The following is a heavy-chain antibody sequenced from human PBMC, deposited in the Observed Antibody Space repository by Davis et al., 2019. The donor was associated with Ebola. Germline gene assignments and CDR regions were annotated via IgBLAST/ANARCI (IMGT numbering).Heavy chain of an antibody. Sequence: ASVKVSCKASGYTFTGYYMHWVRQAPGQGLEWMGWINPNSGGTNYAQKFQGRVTITADKSTSTAYMELSSLRSEDTAVYYCARAGMYNWFDPWGQGTLVTVSS. CDR2: INPNSGGT. V-gene: IGHV1-2*02. CDR3: ARAGMYNWFDP. CDR1: GYTFTGYY. D-gene: IGHD1-14*01. J-gene: IGHJ5*02.